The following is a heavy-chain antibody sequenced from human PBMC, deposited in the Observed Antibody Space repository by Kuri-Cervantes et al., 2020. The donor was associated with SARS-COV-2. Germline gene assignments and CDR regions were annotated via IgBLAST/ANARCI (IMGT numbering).Heavy chain of an antibody. Sequence: LSLTCAASGFTFSSYAMSWVRQAPGKGLEWVSAISGSGGSTYYADSVKGRFTISRDNSKNTLYLQMISLRAEDTAVYYCARGRGGGIQLWLREFDYWGQGTLVTVSS. CDR3: ARGRGGGIQLWLREFDY. V-gene: IGHV3-23*01. CDR1: GFTFSSYA. CDR2: ISGSGGST. J-gene: IGHJ4*02. D-gene: IGHD5-18*01.